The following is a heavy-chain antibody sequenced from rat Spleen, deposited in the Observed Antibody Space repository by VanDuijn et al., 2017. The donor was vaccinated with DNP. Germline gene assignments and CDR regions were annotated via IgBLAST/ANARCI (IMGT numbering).Heavy chain of an antibody. CDR1: GFSLASFS. Sequence: QVQLKESGPGLVQPSQTLSLTCTVSGFSLASFSIGWVRQPPGKGLEWVAAVSNGGRTYYNSVLKSRLSISRDTSKSQVFLKMNSLQTEDTAIYFSTRTNRGDYFDYWGQGLMVTVSS. D-gene: IGHD1-4*01. CDR2: VSNGGRT. J-gene: IGHJ2*01. CDR3: TRTNRGDYFDY. V-gene: IGHV2-6*01.